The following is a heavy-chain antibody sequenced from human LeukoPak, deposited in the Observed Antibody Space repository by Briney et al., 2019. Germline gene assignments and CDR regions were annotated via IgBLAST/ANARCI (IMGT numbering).Heavy chain of an antibody. CDR2: ISSSSSYI. CDR1: GFTFSSYS. CDR3: ARDEYYYDSSGYYVPLGAFDI. Sequence: GGSLRLSCAASGFTFSSYSMNWVRQAPGKGLKWVSSISSSSSYIYYADSVKGRFTISRDNAKNSLYLQMNSLRAEDTAVYYCARDEYYYDSSGYYVPLGAFDIWGQGTMVTVSS. D-gene: IGHD3-22*01. V-gene: IGHV3-21*01. J-gene: IGHJ3*02.